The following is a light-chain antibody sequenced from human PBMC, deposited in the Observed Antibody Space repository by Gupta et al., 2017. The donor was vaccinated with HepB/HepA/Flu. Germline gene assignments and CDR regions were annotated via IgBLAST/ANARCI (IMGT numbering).Light chain of an antibody. CDR2: DAS. CDR1: QDISNY. V-gene: IGKV1-33*01. Sequence: DIQMTQSPSSLSASVGDRVTITCQASQDISNYLNWYQQKPGKAPKLLIYDASNWETGVPSRFSGSGYGKDFTFTISSRQQEDIASYYCQQYENLPPFTFGHGTKVDIK. CDR3: QQYENLPPFT. J-gene: IGKJ3*01.